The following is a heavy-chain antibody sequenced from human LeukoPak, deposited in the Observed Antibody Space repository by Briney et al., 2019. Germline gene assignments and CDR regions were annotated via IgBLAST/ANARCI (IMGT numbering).Heavy chain of an antibody. CDR2: IIPIFGTA. Sequence: SVKVSCKASGGTFSSYAISWVRQAPGQGLEWMGGIIPIFGTANYAQKFQGRVTITADKSTSTAYMELSSLRSEDTAVYYCARQDPPSRREPHWYFDLWGRGTLVTVSS. CDR1: GGTFSSYA. CDR3: ARQDPPSRREPHWYFDL. D-gene: IGHD1-26*01. V-gene: IGHV1-69*06. J-gene: IGHJ2*01.